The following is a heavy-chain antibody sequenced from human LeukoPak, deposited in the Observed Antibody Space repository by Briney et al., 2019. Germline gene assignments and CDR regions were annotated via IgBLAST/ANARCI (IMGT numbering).Heavy chain of an antibody. D-gene: IGHD3-10*01. CDR3: TTVARGSGSYSPSDYYYYMDV. CDR2: IKSKTDGGTT. Sequence: GGSLRLSCAASGFTFSNAWMSWVRQAPGKGLEWVGRIKSKTDGGTTDYAAPVKGRFTISRDDSKNTLYLQMNSLKTEDTAVYYCTTVARGSGSYSPSDYYYYMDVWGKGTTATVSS. V-gene: IGHV3-15*01. J-gene: IGHJ6*03. CDR1: GFTFSNAW.